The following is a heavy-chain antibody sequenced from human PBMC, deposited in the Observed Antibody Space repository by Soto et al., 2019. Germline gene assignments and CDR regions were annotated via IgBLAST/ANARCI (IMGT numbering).Heavy chain of an antibody. CDR1: GFTVSSNY. CDR3: ARYCSSTSCYNYYYGMDV. V-gene: IGHV3-53*01. D-gene: IGHD2-2*02. Sequence: GGSLRLSCAASGFTVSSNYMSWVRQAPGKGLEWVSVIYSGGSTYYADSVKGRFTISRDTSKNTLYLQMNSLRAEDTAVYYCARYCSSTSCYNYYYGMDVWGQGTTVTVSS. J-gene: IGHJ6*02. CDR2: IYSGGST.